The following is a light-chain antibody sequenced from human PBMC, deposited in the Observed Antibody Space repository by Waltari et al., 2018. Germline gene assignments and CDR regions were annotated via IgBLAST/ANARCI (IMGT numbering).Light chain of an antibody. CDR2: HNS. V-gene: IGLV1-40*01. CDR1: RSNIGAGYD. CDR3: QSFDSSLNAVL. J-gene: IGLJ2*01. Sequence: QSVLTQPPSVSGAPGQRVTLPCTGSRSNIGAGYDVHWYQQFPGTAPKLLIYHNSNRPSGVPDRFSGSKSGTSASLAITGLLAEDEADYYCQSFDSSLNAVLFGGGTKLTVL.